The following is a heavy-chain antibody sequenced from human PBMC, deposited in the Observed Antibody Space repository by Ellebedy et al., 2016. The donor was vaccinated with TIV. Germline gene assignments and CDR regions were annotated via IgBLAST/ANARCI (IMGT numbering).Heavy chain of an antibody. CDR1: GFTFSSYG. D-gene: IGHD2-2*02. J-gene: IGHJ5*01. CDR3: ARSVVPAAIVWFNS. Sequence: GESLKISXAASGFTFSSYGMHWVRQAPGKGLEWVAVIWYDGSNKYYADSVKGRFTISRDNSKNTLYLQMNSLRAEDTAVYYCARSVVPAAIVWFNSWGQGTLVTVSS. CDR2: IWYDGSNK. V-gene: IGHV3-33*01.